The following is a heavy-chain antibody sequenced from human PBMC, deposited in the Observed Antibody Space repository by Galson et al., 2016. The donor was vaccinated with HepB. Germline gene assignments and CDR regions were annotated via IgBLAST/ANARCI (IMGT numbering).Heavy chain of an antibody. CDR3: ARNPGASTWG. CDR1: GFTVGNNY. V-gene: IGHV3-66*01. CDR2: IYSGGNT. Sequence: SLRLSCAASGFTVGNNYMSWVRQAPGKGLEWVSLIYSGGNTHYADSVKGRFSISRDNSKNTLYLQMNRLSAEDTAVYYCARNPGASTWGWGQGNLVTVAS. J-gene: IGHJ4*02. D-gene: IGHD6-13*01.